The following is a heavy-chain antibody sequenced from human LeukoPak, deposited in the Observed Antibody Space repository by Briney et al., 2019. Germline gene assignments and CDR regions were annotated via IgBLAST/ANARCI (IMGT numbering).Heavy chain of an antibody. CDR2: IIPIFGTA. CDR3: ARGGATIYYYYMDV. V-gene: IGHV1-69*05. D-gene: IGHD1-26*01. J-gene: IGHJ6*03. Sequence: ASVKVSCKASGGTFSSYAISWVRQAPGQGLELMGGIIPIFGTANYAQKFQGRVTITTDESTSTAYMELSSLRSEDTAVYYCARGGATIYYYYMDVWGKGTTVTVSS. CDR1: GGTFSSYA.